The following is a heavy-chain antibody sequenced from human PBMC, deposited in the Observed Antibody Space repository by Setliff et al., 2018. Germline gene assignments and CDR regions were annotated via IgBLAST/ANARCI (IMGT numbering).Heavy chain of an antibody. D-gene: IGHD3-10*01. CDR2: ISHSGDP. V-gene: IGHV4-34*01. CDR1: GYPINTHY. CDR3: ARHVGSRSRGYNYYYYYMDV. Sequence: SETLSLTCTVSGYPINTHYWSWIRQPPGKGLEWIGEISHSGDPNYNPSLKSRVTMSVDTSRNRFSLKLSSVTAADTAVYYCARHVGSRSRGYNYYYYYMDVWGKGTTVTVSS. J-gene: IGHJ6*03.